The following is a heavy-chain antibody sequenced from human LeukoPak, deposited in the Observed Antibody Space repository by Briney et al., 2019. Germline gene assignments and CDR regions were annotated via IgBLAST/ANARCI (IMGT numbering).Heavy chain of an antibody. V-gene: IGHV4-38-2*02. CDR2: VSHSGTT. Sequence: PSETLSLTCSVSGHSITTGYFWAWIRQSPGKGLEWIASVSHSGTTYYNPPLKSRVTISLDTSRNQLSLKLSSVTAADTAVYYCVTDVLLCGGSICNFFVPWGQGTLVTVSS. D-gene: IGHD2-15*01. CDR3: VTDVLLCGGSICNFFVP. CDR1: GHSITTGYF. J-gene: IGHJ5*01.